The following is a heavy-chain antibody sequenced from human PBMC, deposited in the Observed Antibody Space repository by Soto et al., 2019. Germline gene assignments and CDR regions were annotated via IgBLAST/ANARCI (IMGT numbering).Heavy chain of an antibody. CDR2: IYPGDSDT. J-gene: IGHJ4*02. CDR1: GYSFTSYW. Sequence: GESLKISCKGSGYSFTSYWNGWVRQMPGKGLEGMGIIYPGDSDTRYSPSFQGQVTISADKSISTAYLQWSSLKDSNTARYYCARRRYCSSTSCYANYYYFDYWGQGTLVTVSS. V-gene: IGHV5-51*01. D-gene: IGHD2-2*01. CDR3: ARRRYCSSTSCYANYYYFDY.